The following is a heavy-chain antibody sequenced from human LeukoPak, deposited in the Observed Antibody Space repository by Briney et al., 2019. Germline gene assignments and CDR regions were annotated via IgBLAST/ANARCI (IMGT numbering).Heavy chain of an antibody. D-gene: IGHD3-10*01. V-gene: IGHV3-21*01. CDR2: ISSSSSYI. Sequence: PGGSLRLSCAASGFTFSSYSMNWVRQAPGKGLEWVSSISSSSSYIYYADSVKGRFTISRDNAKNSLYLQMNSLRAEDTAVYYCARDQARGSGSYYAFDIWGQGTMVTVSS. J-gene: IGHJ3*02. CDR1: GFTFSSYS. CDR3: ARDQARGSGSYYAFDI.